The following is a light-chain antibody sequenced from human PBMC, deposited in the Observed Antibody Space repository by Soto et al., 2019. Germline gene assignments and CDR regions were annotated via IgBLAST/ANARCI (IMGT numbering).Light chain of an antibody. CDR1: QSVSSN. CDR2: GAS. V-gene: IGKV3-15*01. Sequence: EIVMTQSPATLSVSPGERATLSCRASQSVSSNLAWYQQKPGQAPRLLIYGASTRATGIPARFSGSGSGTEFTLTISSLQSEDFAVYHCQQYSNWPRKFGQGTRVEIK. CDR3: QQYSNWPRK. J-gene: IGKJ1*01.